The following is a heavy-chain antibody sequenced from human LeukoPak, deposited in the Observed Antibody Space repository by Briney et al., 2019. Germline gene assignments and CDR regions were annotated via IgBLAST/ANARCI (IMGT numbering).Heavy chain of an antibody. V-gene: IGHV1-69*05. CDR1: GGTFSSYA. CDR3: ASQNYDFWSGYRPVEYYYYYMDV. D-gene: IGHD3-3*01. Sequence: ASVKVSCKXSGGTFSSYAISWVRQAPGQGLEWMGRIIPIFGTANYSQKFQGRVTITTDESTSTAYMELSSLRSEDTAVYYCASQNYDFWSGYRPVEYYYYYMDVWGKGTTVTVSS. CDR2: IIPIFGTA. J-gene: IGHJ6*03.